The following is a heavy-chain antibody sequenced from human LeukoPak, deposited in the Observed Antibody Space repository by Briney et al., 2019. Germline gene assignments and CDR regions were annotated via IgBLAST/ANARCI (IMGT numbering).Heavy chain of an antibody. V-gene: IGHV1-69*04. CDR2: IIPILGIA. D-gene: IGHD3-10*01. Sequence: ASVKVSCKASGGTFSSYAISWVRQAPGQGLEWVGRIIPILGIANYAQKFQGRVTITADKSTSTAYMELSSLRSEDTAVYYCARDGGFGELLVDPWGQGTLVTVSS. CDR3: ARDGGFGELLVDP. CDR1: GGTFSSYA. J-gene: IGHJ5*02.